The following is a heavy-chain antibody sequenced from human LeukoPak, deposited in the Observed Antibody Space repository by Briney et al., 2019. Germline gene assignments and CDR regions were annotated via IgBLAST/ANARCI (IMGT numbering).Heavy chain of an antibody. V-gene: IGHV4-4*02. Sequence: SGTLSLTCAVSGGSLSSSNWWSWVRPPPGKGLEWIGEIYHSGSTNYNPSLKRRVTISVDKSKNQFSLKLSSVTAADTAVYYCASFGPMLGYCSSTSCQDYWGQGTLVTVSS. D-gene: IGHD2-2*01. CDR2: IYHSGST. J-gene: IGHJ4*02. CDR1: GGSLSSSNW. CDR3: ASFGPMLGYCSSTSCQDY.